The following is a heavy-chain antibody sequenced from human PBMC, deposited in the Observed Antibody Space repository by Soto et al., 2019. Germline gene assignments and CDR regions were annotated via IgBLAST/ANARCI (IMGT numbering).Heavy chain of an antibody. D-gene: IGHD4-17*01. V-gene: IGHV1-8*01. CDR3: ARTDGDLYV. J-gene: IGHJ6*02. Sequence: QVQLVQSGAEVKKPGASVKVSCKASGYTFSSYDINWVRQATGQGLEWMGWMNPKSGHTGSAQKFQGRVTMTRDTSISTAYMELSSLRSEDTAIYYCARTDGDLYVWGQWTTVTVSS. CDR1: GYTFSSYD. CDR2: MNPKSGHT.